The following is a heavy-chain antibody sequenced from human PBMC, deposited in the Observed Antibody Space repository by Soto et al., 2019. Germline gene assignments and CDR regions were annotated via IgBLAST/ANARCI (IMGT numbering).Heavy chain of an antibody. CDR3: ARESEDLTSNFDY. V-gene: IGHV3-74*01. Sequence: GGSLRLSCAASGFTFSSYWMHWVRQAPGKGLVWVSRINSDGSSTSYADSVKGRFTISRDNAKNSLDLEMNSLRAEDTSVYYCARESEDLTSNFDYWGQGTLVTVSS. CDR2: INSDGSST. J-gene: IGHJ4*02. CDR1: GFTFSSYW.